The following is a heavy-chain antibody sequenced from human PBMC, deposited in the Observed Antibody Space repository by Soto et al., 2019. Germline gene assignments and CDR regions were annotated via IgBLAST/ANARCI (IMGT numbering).Heavy chain of an antibody. J-gene: IGHJ6*03. CDR1: GFTFSSYS. Sequence: GGSLRLSCAASGFTFSSYSMNWVRQAPGKGLEWVSSISSSSSYIYYADSVKGRFTISRDNAKNSLYLQMNSLRAEDTAVYYCAREPTYYYYMDVWGKGTTVTVSS. V-gene: IGHV3-21*01. CDR3: AREPTYYYYMDV. CDR2: ISSSSSYI.